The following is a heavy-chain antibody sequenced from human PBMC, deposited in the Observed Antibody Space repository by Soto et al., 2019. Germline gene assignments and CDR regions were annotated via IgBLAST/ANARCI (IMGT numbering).Heavy chain of an antibody. J-gene: IGHJ4*02. Sequence: GGSLRLSCAASGFTFSSYWMHWVRQAPGKGLVWVSRINSDGSSTSYADSVKGRFTISRDNAKNTLYLQMNSLRAEDTAVYYCARDYDILTGYYNGYIDYWGQGTLVTVSS. D-gene: IGHD3-9*01. V-gene: IGHV3-74*01. CDR1: GFTFSSYW. CDR2: INSDGSST. CDR3: ARDYDILTGYYNGYIDY.